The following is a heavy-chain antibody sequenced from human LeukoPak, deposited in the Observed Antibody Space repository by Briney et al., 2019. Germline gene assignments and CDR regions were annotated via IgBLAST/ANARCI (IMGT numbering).Heavy chain of an antibody. D-gene: IGHD3-10*01. CDR3: AYPYGSGSYRRYYYYGMNV. J-gene: IGHJ6*02. CDR1: GFTFSSYA. CDR2: ISGSGGST. V-gene: IGHV3-23*01. Sequence: GGSLRLSCAASGFTFSSYAMSWVRQAPGKGLEWVSAISGSGGSTYYADSVKGRFTISRDNSKNTLYLQMNSLRAEDTAVYYCAYPYGSGSYRRYYYYGMNVWGQGTTVTVSS.